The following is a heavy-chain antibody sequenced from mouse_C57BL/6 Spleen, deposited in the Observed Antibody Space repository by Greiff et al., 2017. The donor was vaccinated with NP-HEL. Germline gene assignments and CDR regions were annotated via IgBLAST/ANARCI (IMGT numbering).Heavy chain of an antibody. Sequence: QVQLQQSGAELVRPGASVTLSCKASGYTFTDYEMHWVKQTPVHGLEWIGAIDPETGGTAYNQKFKGKAILTADKSSSTAYMELRSLTSEDSAVYYCTRKFSYDYDAWFAYWGQGTLVTVSA. J-gene: IGHJ3*01. CDR3: TRKFSYDYDAWFAY. D-gene: IGHD2-4*01. CDR1: GYTFTDYE. CDR2: IDPETGGT. V-gene: IGHV1-15*01.